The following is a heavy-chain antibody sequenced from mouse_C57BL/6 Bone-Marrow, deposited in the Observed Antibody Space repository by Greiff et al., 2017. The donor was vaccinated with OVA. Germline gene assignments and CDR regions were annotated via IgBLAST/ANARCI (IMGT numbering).Heavy chain of an antibody. CDR2: ISSGGSYT. CDR3: ARPFYDYDWLAY. CDR1: GFTFSSYG. Sequence: EVKLVESGGDLVKPGGSLKLSCAASGFTFSSYGMSWVRQTPDKRLEWVATISSGGSYTYYPDSVKGRYTISRDNAKNTLYLQMSSLKSEDTAMYDCARPFYDYDWLAYWGQGTLVTVSA. D-gene: IGHD2-4*01. V-gene: IGHV5-6*01. J-gene: IGHJ3*01.